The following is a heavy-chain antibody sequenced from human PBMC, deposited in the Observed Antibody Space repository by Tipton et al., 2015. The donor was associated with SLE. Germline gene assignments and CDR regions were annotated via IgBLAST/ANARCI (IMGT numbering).Heavy chain of an antibody. V-gene: IGHV3-23*01. CDR2: ISSGGGST. Sequence: SLRLSCAASGFIFSSHAMSWVRQAPGKGLEWVSAISSGGGSTYYADSARGPFLISRDKSKNTVYLQINSLRAEDTAVYYCARGDYGDFVSLAVAAAHWGQGTLVTVSS. J-gene: IGHJ4*02. CDR3: ARGDYGDFVSLAVAAAH. D-gene: IGHD4-17*01. CDR1: GFIFSSHA.